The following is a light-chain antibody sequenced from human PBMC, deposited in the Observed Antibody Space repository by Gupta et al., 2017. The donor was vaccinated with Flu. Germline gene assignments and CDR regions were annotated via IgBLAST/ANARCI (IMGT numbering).Light chain of an antibody. CDR2: SDY. CDR3: AAGDISLSVYV. J-gene: IGLJ1*01. CDR1: TSNIGINT. Sequence: QSVLAQPPSTSETPGQRVTISCSGSTSNIGINTVNWYQQLPGTAPNLLIYSDYQRPSGVPDRFSASKSGTSASLAISGLQAEDEADYYCAAGDISLSVYVFGTGTKVTVL. V-gene: IGLV1-44*01.